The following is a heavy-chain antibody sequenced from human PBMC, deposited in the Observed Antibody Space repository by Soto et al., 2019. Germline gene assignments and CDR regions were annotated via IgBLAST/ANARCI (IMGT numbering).Heavy chain of an antibody. CDR3: ARTDPSLDTASTLYYFDY. CDR1: GGTFSSYA. Sequence: SVKVSCKASGGTFSSYAISWVRQAPGQGLEWMGGIIPIFGTANYAQKFQGRVTITADESTSTAYMELSSLRSEDTAVYYCARTDPSLDTASTLYYFDYWGQGTLVTVSS. D-gene: IGHD5-18*01. J-gene: IGHJ4*02. CDR2: IIPIFGTA. V-gene: IGHV1-69*13.